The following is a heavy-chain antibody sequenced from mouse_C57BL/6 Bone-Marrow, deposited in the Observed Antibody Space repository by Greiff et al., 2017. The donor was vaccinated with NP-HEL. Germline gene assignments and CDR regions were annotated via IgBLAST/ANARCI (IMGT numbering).Heavy chain of an antibody. V-gene: IGHV1-63*01. D-gene: IGHD2-3*01. CDR2: IYPGGGYT. Sequence: VQLQQSGAELVRPGTSVKMSCKASGYTFTNYWIGWAKQRPGHGLEWIGDIYPGGGYTNYNEKFKGKATLTADKSSSTAYMQFSSLTSEDSAIYYCARCSDDGYYEFAYWGQGTLVTVSA. CDR3: ARCSDDGYYEFAY. CDR1: GYTFTNYW. J-gene: IGHJ3*01.